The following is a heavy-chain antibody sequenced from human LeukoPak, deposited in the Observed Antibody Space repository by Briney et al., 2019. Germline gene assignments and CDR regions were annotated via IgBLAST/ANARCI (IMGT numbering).Heavy chain of an antibody. V-gene: IGHV4-31*03. D-gene: IGHD3-10*01. CDR3: ARVLITMVRGVIVDWYFDL. CDR2: IYYSGST. CDR1: GGSISSGGYY. J-gene: IGHJ2*01. Sequence: SETLSLTCTVSGGSISSGGYYWSWIRQHPGKGLEWIGYIYYSGSTYYNPSLKSRVTISVDTSKNQFSLKLSSVTAADTAVYYCARVLITMVRGVIVDWYFDLWGRGTLVTVFS.